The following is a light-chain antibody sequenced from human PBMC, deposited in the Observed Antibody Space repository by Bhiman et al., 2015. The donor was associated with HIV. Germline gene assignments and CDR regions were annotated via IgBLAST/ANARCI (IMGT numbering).Light chain of an antibody. V-gene: IGLV2-14*02. Sequence: QSALTQPASVSGSPGQSITISCTGTSSDVGSYNVVSWYQQHPGKAPKVMIYEVSKRPSGVSNRFSGSKSGNTASLTISRVEAGDEADYYCQVWDSSSDHPLFGGGAKLTVL. CDR3: QVWDSSSDHPL. J-gene: IGLJ3*02. CDR1: SSDVGSYNV. CDR2: EVS.